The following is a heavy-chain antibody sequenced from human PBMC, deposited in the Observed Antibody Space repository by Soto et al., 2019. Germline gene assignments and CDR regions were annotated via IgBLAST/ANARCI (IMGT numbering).Heavy chain of an antibody. CDR1: GFTFSSYG. CDR3: ARGPNPYYFDY. Sequence: GGSLRLSCAASGFTFSSYGMHWVRQAPGKGLEYVSAISSNGGSTYYANSVKGRFTISRDNSKNTLYLQMGSLRSEDTAVYYCARGPNPYYFDYWGQGTLVTVSS. J-gene: IGHJ4*02. V-gene: IGHV3-64*01. CDR2: ISSNGGST.